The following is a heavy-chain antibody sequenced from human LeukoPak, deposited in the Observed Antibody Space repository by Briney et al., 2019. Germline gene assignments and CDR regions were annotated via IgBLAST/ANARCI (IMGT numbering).Heavy chain of an antibody. CDR1: GYSISSGYY. CDR3: ARRAYDSSGYYWDY. CDR2: IYHSGST. Sequence: SETLSLTCTVSGYSISSGYYWGWIRQPPGKGLEWIGSIYHSGSTYYNPSLKSRVTISVDTSKNQFSLKLSSVTAADTAVYFCARRAYDSSGYYWDYWGQGTLVTVSS. D-gene: IGHD3-22*01. J-gene: IGHJ4*02. V-gene: IGHV4-38-2*02.